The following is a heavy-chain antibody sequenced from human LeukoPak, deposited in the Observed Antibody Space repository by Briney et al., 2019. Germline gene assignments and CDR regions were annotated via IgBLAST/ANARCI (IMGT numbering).Heavy chain of an antibody. CDR2: ISSSSSYT. V-gene: IGHV3-11*03. D-gene: IGHD6-13*01. CDR3: ARSRYSSSWYGLFDY. Sequence: GGSLRLSCAASGFTFSDYSMSWIRQAPGKGLEWVSYISSSSSYTSYADSVKGRFTISRDNAKNSLYLQMNSLRAEDTAVYYCARSRYSSSWYGLFDYWGQGTLVTAST. CDR1: GFTFSDYS. J-gene: IGHJ4*02.